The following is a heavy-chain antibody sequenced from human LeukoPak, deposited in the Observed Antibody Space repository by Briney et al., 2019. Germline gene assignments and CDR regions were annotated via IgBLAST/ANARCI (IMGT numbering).Heavy chain of an antibody. CDR2: IYYSGST. V-gene: IGHV4-39*07. J-gene: IGHJ4*02. CDR1: GGSISSGGYY. CDR3: AREDEYSGLHYFDY. Sequence: SQTLSLTCTVSGGSISSGGYYWSWIRQPPGKGLEWIGSIYYSGSTYYNPSLKSRVTISVDTSKNQFSLKLSSVTAADTAVYYCAREDEYSGLHYFDYWGQGTLVSVSS. D-gene: IGHD5-12*01.